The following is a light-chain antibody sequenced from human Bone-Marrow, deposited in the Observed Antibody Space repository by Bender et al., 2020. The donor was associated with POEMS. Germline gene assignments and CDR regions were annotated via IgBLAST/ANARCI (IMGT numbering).Light chain of an antibody. J-gene: IGLJ3*02. CDR1: SGHSNYA. Sequence: QLVLTQSPSASASLGASVKLTCTLSSGHSNYAIAWHQQQPKKGPRYLMKLNSDGSHNKGDGIPDRFSGSSSGAERYLTISSLQSEDEADYYCQTWGTGLNWVFGGGTKLTVL. V-gene: IGLV4-69*01. CDR3: QTWGTGLNWV. CDR2: LNSDGSH.